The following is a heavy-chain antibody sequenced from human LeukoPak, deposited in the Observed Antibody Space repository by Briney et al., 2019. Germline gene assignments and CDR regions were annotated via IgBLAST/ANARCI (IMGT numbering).Heavy chain of an antibody. V-gene: IGHV1-2*02. J-gene: IGHJ4*02. CDR2: INPNNDVT. D-gene: IGHD2-21*01. CDR3: ARSDGAYYSDY. CDR1: GYTFTGYY. Sequence: ASVEVSCKASGYTFTGYYMHWVRQAPGQGLEWMGWINPNNDVTNYALKFQGRVTMTRDTSISTAYMELSGLRSDDTAVYYCARSDGAYYSDYWGQGTLVTVSS.